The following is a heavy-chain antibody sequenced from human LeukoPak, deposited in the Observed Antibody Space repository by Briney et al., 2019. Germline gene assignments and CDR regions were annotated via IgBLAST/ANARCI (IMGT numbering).Heavy chain of an antibody. J-gene: IGHJ4*02. CDR2: IKEDGGEK. D-gene: IGHD2-15*01. CDR3: VRDRGYCSGGTCYALWDY. CDR1: GFTFSNYW. V-gene: IGHV3-7*01. Sequence: RPGGSLRLSCAASGFTFSNYWMTWVRQAPGKGLEWVAHIKEDGGEKHYVDPVKGRFTISRDNAKNSLYLQVNSLRAEDTAMYYCVRDRGYCSGGTCYALWDYWGQGTLVTVSS.